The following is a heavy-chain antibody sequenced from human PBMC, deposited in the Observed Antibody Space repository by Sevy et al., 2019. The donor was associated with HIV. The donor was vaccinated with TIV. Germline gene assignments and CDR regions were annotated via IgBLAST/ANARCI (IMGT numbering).Heavy chain of an antibody. V-gene: IGHV3-23*01. CDR1: GFTFSSYA. D-gene: IGHD3-22*01. Sequence: GGSLRLSCAASGFTFSSYAMSWVRQAPGKGLEWVSAISGSGGSTYYADSVKGRFTISRDNSKNTLYLQMNSLRAEDTVVYYCAKDQGASSGYSPKYFQHWGQGTLVTVSS. CDR2: ISGSGGST. CDR3: AKDQGASSGYSPKYFQH. J-gene: IGHJ1*01.